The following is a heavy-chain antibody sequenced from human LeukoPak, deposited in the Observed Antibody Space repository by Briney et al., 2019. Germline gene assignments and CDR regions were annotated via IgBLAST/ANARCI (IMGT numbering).Heavy chain of an antibody. CDR3: ARDGVPGGRDV. J-gene: IGHJ6*02. V-gene: IGHV3-7*01. CDR2: VDREGSDK. D-gene: IGHD3-16*01. CDR1: GFAFSSYW. Sequence: GGSLRLSCAPSGFAFSSYWMNWVPQAPGKGLEWVANVDREGSDKNYVYSVKGRFTISRHNAKNSLYLQMNSLRVEDTAVYYCARDGVPGGRDVWGQGTTVTVS.